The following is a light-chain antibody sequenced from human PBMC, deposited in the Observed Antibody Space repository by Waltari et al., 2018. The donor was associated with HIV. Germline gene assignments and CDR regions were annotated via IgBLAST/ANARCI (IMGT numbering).Light chain of an antibody. CDR3: SSVANSVTLSVL. CDR2: EVS. V-gene: IGLV2-14*01. CDR1: SSDIGYYNY. Sequence: QFALTQPASVSGSPGQSITISCSGTSSDIGYYNYVSWYQQHPGQAPKLMIYEVSNRPSGISNRFSGSKSGNTASLTISALQAEDEADYFCSSVANSVTLSVLFGGGTKLTVL. J-gene: IGLJ3*02.